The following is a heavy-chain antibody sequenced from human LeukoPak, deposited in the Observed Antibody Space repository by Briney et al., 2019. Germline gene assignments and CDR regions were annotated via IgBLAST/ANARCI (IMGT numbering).Heavy chain of an antibody. D-gene: IGHD2-2*02. CDR2: INPNSGGT. CDR1: GYIFTGYY. Sequence: ASVKVSCKASGYIFTGYYMHWVRQAPGQGLEWMGWINPNSGGTNYAQKFQGRVTMTRDTSISTAYMELSRLRSDDTAVYYCARGRTVVVPAAIPNYWGQGTLVTVSS. V-gene: IGHV1-2*02. CDR3: ARGRTVVVPAAIPNY. J-gene: IGHJ4*02.